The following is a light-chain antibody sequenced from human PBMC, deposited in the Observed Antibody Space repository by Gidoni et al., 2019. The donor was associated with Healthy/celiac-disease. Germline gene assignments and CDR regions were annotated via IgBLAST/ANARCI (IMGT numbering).Light chain of an antibody. CDR1: QSVLYSSNNKNY. Sequence: DLVMTPSPSSLAVSLGERATINCKSSQSVLYSSNNKNYLAGYQQKPGQPPKRLIDWASTREAGVPDRVSGSGSGTDCTLTISSLQAEDVAVYYCQQYYRTPLFTFGPGTKVDIK. CDR2: WAS. CDR3: QQYYRTPLFT. V-gene: IGKV4-1*01. J-gene: IGKJ3*01.